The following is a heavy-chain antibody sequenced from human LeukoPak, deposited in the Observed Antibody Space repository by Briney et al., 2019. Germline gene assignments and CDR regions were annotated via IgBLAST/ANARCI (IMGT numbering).Heavy chain of an antibody. CDR2: INHSGST. CDR1: GGSFSGYY. J-gene: IGHJ3*02. CDR3: ARGRVIWDFATTEKNAFDI. D-gene: IGHD4-17*01. V-gene: IGHV4-34*01. Sequence: SETLSLTCAVYGGSFSGYYWSWIRQPPGKGLEWIGEINHSGSTNYNPSPKSRVTISVDTSKNQFSLKLSSVTAADTAVYYCARGRVIWDFATTEKNAFDIWGQGTMVTVSS.